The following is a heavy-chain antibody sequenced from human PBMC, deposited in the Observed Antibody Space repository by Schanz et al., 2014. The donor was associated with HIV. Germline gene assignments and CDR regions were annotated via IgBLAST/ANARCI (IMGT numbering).Heavy chain of an antibody. D-gene: IGHD3-16*02. CDR3: ARSRYHQFVGHFDY. J-gene: IGHJ4*02. V-gene: IGHV1-2*02. Sequence: QVQLVQSGAEVKKPGASVTVSCKASGYTFSDYYIHWVRQAPGQGLEWMGWINPKTGGTNLAQMFQGRIVVARDTSINTAYLEVSRLRSDDTAVFYCARSRYHQFVGHFDYWGQGSLVTVSS. CDR2: INPKTGGT. CDR1: GYTFSDYY.